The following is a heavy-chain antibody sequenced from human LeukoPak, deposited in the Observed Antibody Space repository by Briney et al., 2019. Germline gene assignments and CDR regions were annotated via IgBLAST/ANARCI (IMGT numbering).Heavy chain of an antibody. V-gene: IGHV3-23*01. Sequence: GGSLRLSCAVSGITLNNYGMTWVRQAPGRGLEWLSAISGGGIAIYYADSLKGRFTVSRDNSKNTLFLQMNSLTAEDAATYYCAKHLGLAVAGNFFHWGQGTLVTVSS. D-gene: IGHD6-19*01. CDR1: GITLNNYG. J-gene: IGHJ4*02. CDR3: AKHLGLAVAGNFFH. CDR2: ISGGGIAI.